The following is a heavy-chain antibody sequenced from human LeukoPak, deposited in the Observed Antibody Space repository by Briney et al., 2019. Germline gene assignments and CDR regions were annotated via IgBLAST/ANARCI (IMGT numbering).Heavy chain of an antibody. Sequence: SETLSLTCTVSGASISNHHWSWLRQPAGKGLEWIGRLYASGSTYYNPSLKSRVTMSVDTSRNQFSLKPTSVTAADAAVYYCASDVGYARHWGQGTLVTVSS. CDR2: LYASGST. CDR3: ASDVGYARH. V-gene: IGHV4-4*07. J-gene: IGHJ4*02. D-gene: IGHD5-12*01. CDR1: GASISNHH.